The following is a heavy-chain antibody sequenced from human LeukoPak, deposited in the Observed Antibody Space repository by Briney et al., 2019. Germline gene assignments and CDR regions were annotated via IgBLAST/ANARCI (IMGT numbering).Heavy chain of an antibody. D-gene: IGHD3-10*01. CDR2: INPNSGGT. J-gene: IGHJ4*02. V-gene: IGHV1-2*02. CDR3: ARDLAMVRGVIEYYFDY. CDR1: GYTFTGYY. Sequence: ASVKVSCKASGYTFTGYYMHWVRQAPGQGLEWMGWINPNSGGTNYAQKFQGRVTMTRDTSISTAYMELSRLRSDDTAVYYCARDLAMVRGVIEYYFDYWGQGTLVTVSS.